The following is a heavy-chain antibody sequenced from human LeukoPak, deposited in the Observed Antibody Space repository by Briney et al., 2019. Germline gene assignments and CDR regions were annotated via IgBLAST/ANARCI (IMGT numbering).Heavy chain of an antibody. CDR1: GGSISSYY. CDR3: ARDRPGYGDFAFDI. D-gene: IGHD4-17*01. J-gene: IGHJ3*02. CDR2: IYYSGST. V-gene: IGHV4-59*01. Sequence: SETLSLTCTVSGGSISSYYWSWVRQPPGKGLEWIGYIYYSGSTNYNPSLKSRVTISVDTSKNQFSLKLSSVTAADTAVYYCARDRPGYGDFAFDIWGQGTMVTVSS.